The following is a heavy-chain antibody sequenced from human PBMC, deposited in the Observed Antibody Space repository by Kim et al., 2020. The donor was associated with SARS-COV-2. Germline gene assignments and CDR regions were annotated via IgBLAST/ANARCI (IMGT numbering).Heavy chain of an antibody. Sequence: QKFQGRVTMTRDTSTSTVYMELSSLRREDTAVYYCARDELANSQTAATMDYWGQGTLVSVSS. D-gene: IGHD2-21*02. V-gene: IGHV1-46*01. CDR3: ARDELANSQTAATMDY. J-gene: IGHJ4*02.